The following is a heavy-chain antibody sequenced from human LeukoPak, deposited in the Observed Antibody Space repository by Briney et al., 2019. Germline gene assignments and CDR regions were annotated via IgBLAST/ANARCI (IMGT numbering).Heavy chain of an antibody. CDR3: TKRFLAGGYYFDY. CDR2: VSGRGDIT. D-gene: IGHD3-9*01. Sequence: GGSLRLSCVAPGFTFSNYAMSWVRQAPGKGLEWVSGVSGRGDITHYADFVKGRFTISRDNSENTVFLDMNSLRAEDTAIFYCTKRFLAGGYYFDYWGQGILVTVSS. J-gene: IGHJ4*02. CDR1: GFTFSNYA. V-gene: IGHV3-23*01.